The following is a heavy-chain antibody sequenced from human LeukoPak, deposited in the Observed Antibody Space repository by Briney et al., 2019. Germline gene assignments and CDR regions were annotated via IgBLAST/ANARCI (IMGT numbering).Heavy chain of an antibody. V-gene: IGHV3-30*18. CDR2: ISYDGSNK. CDR3: AKKYNSGWGNAFDI. J-gene: IGHJ3*02. Sequence: PGRSLRLSCAASGFTFSSYGMHWVRQAPGKRLEWVAVISYDGSNKYYADSVKGRFTISRDNSKNTLYLQMNSLRAADTAVYYCAKKYNSGWGNAFDIWGQGTMVTVSS. CDR1: GFTFSSYG. D-gene: IGHD6-19*01.